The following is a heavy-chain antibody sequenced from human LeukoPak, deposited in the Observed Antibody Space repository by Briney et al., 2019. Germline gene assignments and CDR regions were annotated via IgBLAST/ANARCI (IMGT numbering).Heavy chain of an antibody. J-gene: IGHJ4*02. V-gene: IGHV3-23*01. CDR3: GKYLQTTVGANDY. Sequence: GGSLRLSCAASGFTFSSYPMNWVRQAPGKGLEWVSVISGSGGSTFYGDSVQGRFTISRDNSRDTLYLQMNSLTAEDTAVYYCGKYLQTTVGANDYWGQGTLVTVSS. D-gene: IGHD1-26*01. CDR1: GFTFSSYP. CDR2: ISGSGGST.